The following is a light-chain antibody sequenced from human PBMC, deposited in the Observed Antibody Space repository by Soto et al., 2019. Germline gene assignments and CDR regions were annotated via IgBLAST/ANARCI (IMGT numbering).Light chain of an antibody. Sequence: QSALTQPPSGSGSLGQSVTIPCTGTSSDVGDYNYVSWYQQHPGKVPKLMIYEVSKRPSGVPDRFSGSKSGNTASLTVSGLQAEDEADYYCSSFAGSPVVFGGGTKLTVL. J-gene: IGLJ2*01. V-gene: IGLV2-8*01. CDR3: SSFAGSPVV. CDR1: SSDVGDYNY. CDR2: EVS.